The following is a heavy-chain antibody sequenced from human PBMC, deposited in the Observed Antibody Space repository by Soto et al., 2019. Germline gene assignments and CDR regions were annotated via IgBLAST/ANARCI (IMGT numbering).Heavy chain of an antibody. CDR2: IYWDDDK. Sequence: SGPTLVNPTQTLTLTCTFSGFSLSTSGVGVGWIRQPPGKALEWLALIYWDDDKRHSPSLKSRLTITKDTSKNQAVLTMTNMDPVDTATYYCAHRLGKYSSSWFPGSRDYWGQGILVTVSS. V-gene: IGHV2-5*02. D-gene: IGHD6-13*01. J-gene: IGHJ4*02. CDR3: AHRLGKYSSSWFPGSRDY. CDR1: GFSLSTSGVG.